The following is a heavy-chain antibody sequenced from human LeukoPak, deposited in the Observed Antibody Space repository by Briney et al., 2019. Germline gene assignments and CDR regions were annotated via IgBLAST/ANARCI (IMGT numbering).Heavy chain of an antibody. J-gene: IGHJ4*02. D-gene: IGHD1-1*01. CDR1: GFTFSSYS. V-gene: IGHV3-21*01. CDR3: ARGADQLGQNPHFDY. Sequence: PGGSLRLSCAASGFTFSSYSMNWVRQAPGKGLEWVSSISSSSSYIYYADSVKGRFTISRDNAKNSLYLQMNSLRAEDTAVYYCARGADQLGQNPHFDYWGQGTLVTVSS. CDR2: ISSSSSYI.